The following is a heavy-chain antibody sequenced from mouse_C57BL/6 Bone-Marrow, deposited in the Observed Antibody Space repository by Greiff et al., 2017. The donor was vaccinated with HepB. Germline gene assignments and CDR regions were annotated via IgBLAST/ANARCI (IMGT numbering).Heavy chain of an antibody. Sequence: EVQRVESGGDLVKPGGSLKLSCAASGFTFSSYGMSWVRQTPDKRLEWVATISSGGSYTYYPDSVKGRFTISRDNAKNTLYLQMSSLKSEDTAMYYCARWGLRRHGFAYWGQGTLVTVSA. J-gene: IGHJ3*01. V-gene: IGHV5-6*01. CDR2: ISSGGSYT. CDR3: ARWGLRRHGFAY. CDR1: GFTFSSYG. D-gene: IGHD2-2*01.